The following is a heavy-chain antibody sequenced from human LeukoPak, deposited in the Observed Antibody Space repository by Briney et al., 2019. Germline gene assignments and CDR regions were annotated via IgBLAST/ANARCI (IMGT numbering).Heavy chain of an antibody. CDR3: SRGDDFSGDS. CDR1: GFTFRTYC. J-gene: IGHJ5*01. V-gene: IGHV3-7*04. Sequence: PGGSLRLSCAASGFTFRTYCMSWGRQAPGKGLEWVANIHPDGIEKYHVDSVKGRFTIFRDNARNLLYLQMSSLRADDTAVYYCSRGDDFSGDSWGQGTLVTVSS. CDR2: IHPDGIEK. D-gene: IGHD2-21*02.